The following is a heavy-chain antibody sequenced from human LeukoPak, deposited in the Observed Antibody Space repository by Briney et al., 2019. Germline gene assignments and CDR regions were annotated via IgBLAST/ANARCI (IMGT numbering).Heavy chain of an antibody. CDR1: GYTFTTYY. D-gene: IGHD3-22*01. CDR3: ARGGHHYDVSGHYHWFDP. J-gene: IGHJ5*02. Sequence: GASVKVSCKAFGYTFTTYYMHWVRQAPRQGLEWMGVINPSGGSTTYAQKFQGRVTMTRDTSTSTVYMELSSLRSEDTAVYYCARGGHHYDVSGHYHWFDPWGQGTLVTVSS. CDR2: INPSGGST. V-gene: IGHV1-46*01.